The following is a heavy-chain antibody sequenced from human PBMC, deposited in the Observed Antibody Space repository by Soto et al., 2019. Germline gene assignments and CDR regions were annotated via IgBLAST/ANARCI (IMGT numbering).Heavy chain of an antibody. V-gene: IGHV4-59*01. D-gene: IGHD6-19*01. CDR2: IYYSEST. CDR1: GGSISSYY. Sequence: PSETLSLTCTVSGGSISSYYWSWIRQPPGKGLEWIGFIYYSESTNYNPSLQSRVTISVDTSKNQFSLRLTSVTAADTAVYYCAGAGGMYASGWSYFDYWGQGTLVTVSS. J-gene: IGHJ4*02. CDR3: AGAGGMYASGWSYFDY.